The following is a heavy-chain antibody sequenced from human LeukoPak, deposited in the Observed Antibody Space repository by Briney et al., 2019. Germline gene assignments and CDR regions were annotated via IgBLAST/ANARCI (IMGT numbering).Heavy chain of an antibody. J-gene: IGHJ5*02. CDR3: AGAFMTTVTS. CDR1: GFTFSSYW. D-gene: IGHD4-17*01. Sequence: PGGSLRLSCAASGFTFSSYWMHWVRQAPGKGLGWVSRINSDGSSTSYADSVKGRFTISRDNAKNTLYLQMNSLRAEDTAVYYCAGAFMTTVTSWGQGTLVTVSS. V-gene: IGHV3-74*01. CDR2: INSDGSST.